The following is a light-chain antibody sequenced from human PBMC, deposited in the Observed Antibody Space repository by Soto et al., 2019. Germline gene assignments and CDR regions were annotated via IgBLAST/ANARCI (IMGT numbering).Light chain of an antibody. CDR1: QSVSSN. Sequence: EIVMTQSPATLSVSPRERATLSCRASQSVSSNLAWYQQKPGQAPRLLIYGASTRATGIPARFSGSGSGTEFTLTISSLQSEDFAVYYCQQYNNWPPQGITFGGGTKVEIK. V-gene: IGKV3-15*01. CDR2: GAS. CDR3: QQYNNWPPQGIT. J-gene: IGKJ4*01.